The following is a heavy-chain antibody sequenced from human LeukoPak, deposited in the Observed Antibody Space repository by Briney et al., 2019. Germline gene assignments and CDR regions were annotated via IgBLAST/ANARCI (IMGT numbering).Heavy chain of an antibody. V-gene: IGHV4-39*07. Sequence: SQTLSLTCTVSGASINSGGSYWSWIRQPPGKGLEWIGSIYYSGSTYYNPSLKSRVSISVDTSKSQFSLKLSSVTAADTAVYYCAGFYDSSYYMDVWGKGTTVTVSS. D-gene: IGHD3-22*01. J-gene: IGHJ6*03. CDR1: GASINSGGSY. CDR3: AGFYDSSYYMDV. CDR2: IYYSGST.